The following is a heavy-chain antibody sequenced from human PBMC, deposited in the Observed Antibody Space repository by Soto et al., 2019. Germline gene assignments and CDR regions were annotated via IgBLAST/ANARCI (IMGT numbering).Heavy chain of an antibody. Sequence: QVQLVESGGGVVQPGRSLRLSCAASGFTFSSYAMHWVRQAPGKGLEWVAVISYDGSNKYYTDSVKGRFTISRDNSKNXLDLHMNSLRAADTAVYYCARPLWRDDDNWGYFDLWGRGTLVTVSS. CDR1: GFTFSSYA. D-gene: IGHD1-1*01. V-gene: IGHV3-30-3*01. CDR2: ISYDGSNK. CDR3: ARPLWRDDDNWGYFDL. J-gene: IGHJ2*01.